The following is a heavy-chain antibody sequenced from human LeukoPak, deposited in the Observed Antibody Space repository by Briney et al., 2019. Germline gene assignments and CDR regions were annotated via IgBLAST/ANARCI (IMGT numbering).Heavy chain of an antibody. CDR1: GFTFSSYW. Sequence: GGSLRLSCAASGFTFSSYWMSWVRQAPGKGLEWVANINQDGSEKYYVDSVKGRFTVSRDNAKNSLYLQMNSLRAEDTAVYYCAREGCSGGSCYHNWFDPWGQGTLVTVSS. J-gene: IGHJ5*02. D-gene: IGHD2-15*01. CDR2: INQDGSEK. V-gene: IGHV3-7*01. CDR3: AREGCSGGSCYHNWFDP.